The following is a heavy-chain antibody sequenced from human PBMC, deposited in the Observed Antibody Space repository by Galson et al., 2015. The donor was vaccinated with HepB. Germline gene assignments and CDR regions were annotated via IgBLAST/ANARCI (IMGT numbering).Heavy chain of an antibody. V-gene: IGHV1-18*01. J-gene: IGHJ5*02. CDR3: ARGAFVVVVDSIQNNWFGP. CDR2: INTYNRHT. CDR1: GYTFSSFS. D-gene: IGHD2-15*01. Sequence: VKVSCKASGYTFSSFSITWVRQAPGQGLEWMGWINTYNRHTNYARKFQGRVTMTTDTSTSTAFMELRSLRSDDTAIYYCARGAFVVVVDSIQNNWFGPWGQGTLVTVSS.